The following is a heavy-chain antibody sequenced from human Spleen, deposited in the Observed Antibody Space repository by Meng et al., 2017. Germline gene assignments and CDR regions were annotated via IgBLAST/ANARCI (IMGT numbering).Heavy chain of an antibody. J-gene: IGHJ4*02. V-gene: IGHV3-23*01. Sequence: GESLKISCAASGFTFSSYAMSWVRQAPGKGLEWVSGVSDSGVTTYYADSVKGRFTISRDNSKNTLYLQMNSLRAEDRAVYYCAKSWLYLSATWSIDYWGQGTLVTVSS. CDR1: GFTFSSYA. CDR3: AKSWLYLSATWSIDY. CDR2: VSDSGVTT. D-gene: IGHD2-8*01.